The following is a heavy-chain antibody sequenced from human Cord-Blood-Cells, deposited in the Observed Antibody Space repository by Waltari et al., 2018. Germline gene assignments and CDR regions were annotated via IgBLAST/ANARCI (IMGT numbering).Heavy chain of an antibody. CDR2: IYTCDSDT. V-gene: IGHV5-51*01. CDR3: ARCIAAAAYYYYYGMDV. J-gene: IGHJ6*02. Sequence: EVQLVQSGAEVQKPGESLKISCKGSGYSFTSYWIGWVRQMPGKGLEWMGIIYTCDSDTRYSPSFQGQVTISADKSISTAYLQWSSLKASDTAMYYCARCIAAAAYYYYYGMDVWGQGTTVTVSS. D-gene: IGHD6-13*01. CDR1: GYSFTSYW.